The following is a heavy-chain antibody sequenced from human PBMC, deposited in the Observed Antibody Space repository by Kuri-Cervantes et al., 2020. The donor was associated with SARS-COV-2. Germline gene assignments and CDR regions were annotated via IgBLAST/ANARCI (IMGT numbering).Heavy chain of an antibody. Sequence: GGSLRLSCAASGFTFSSYAMHWVRQAPGKGLEWVAVISYDGSNKYYADSVKGRFTISRDNSKNTLYLQMNSLRAEDTAVYCCASAYCSSTSCQLDYWGQGTLVTVSS. CDR3: ASAYCSSTSCQLDY. CDR2: ISYDGSNK. CDR1: GFTFSSYA. V-gene: IGHV3-30-3*01. D-gene: IGHD2-2*01. J-gene: IGHJ4*02.